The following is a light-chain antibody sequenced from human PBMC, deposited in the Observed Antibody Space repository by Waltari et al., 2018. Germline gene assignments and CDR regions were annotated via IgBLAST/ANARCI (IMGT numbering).Light chain of an antibody. CDR3: CSYTTTSAFVV. CDR2: EVD. Sequence: QSALTQPASVSGSPGQSITISCTGTNSDVWTYNLVSWYQHHPGKASKLIIYEVDKRPSGVSDRFSASKSGNTASLTISGLQADDEADYYCCSYTTTSAFVVFGGGTKLTVL. V-gene: IGLV2-23*02. J-gene: IGLJ2*01. CDR1: NSDVWTYNL.